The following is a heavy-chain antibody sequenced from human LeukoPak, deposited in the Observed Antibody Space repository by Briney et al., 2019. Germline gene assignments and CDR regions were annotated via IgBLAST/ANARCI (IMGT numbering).Heavy chain of an antibody. V-gene: IGHV3-23*01. D-gene: IGHD5-18*01. J-gene: IGHJ4*02. CDR2: ISGSGGST. CDR1: GFTFSSYA. CDR3: ARKGRGYSYGRPSY. Sequence: PGGSLRLSCAASGFTFSSYAMSWVRQAPGKGLEWVSAISGSGGSTYYADSVKGRFTISRDNSKNTLYLQMNSLRAEDTAVYYCARKGRGYSYGRPSYWGQGTLVTVSS.